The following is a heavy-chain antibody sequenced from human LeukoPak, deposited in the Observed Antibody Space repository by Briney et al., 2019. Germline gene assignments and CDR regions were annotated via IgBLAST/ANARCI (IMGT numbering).Heavy chain of an antibody. CDR3: ARHHYDFWSGYPPYGMDV. J-gene: IGHJ6*02. Sequence: GESLKISCKGSGYSLTSYWIDWVRQMPGKGLEWMGIIYPGDSDTRYSPSFQGQVTISADKSISTAYLQWSSLKASDTAMYYCARHHYDFWSGYPPYGMDVWGQGTTVTVSS. CDR1: GYSLTSYW. CDR2: IYPGDSDT. V-gene: IGHV5-51*01. D-gene: IGHD3-3*01.